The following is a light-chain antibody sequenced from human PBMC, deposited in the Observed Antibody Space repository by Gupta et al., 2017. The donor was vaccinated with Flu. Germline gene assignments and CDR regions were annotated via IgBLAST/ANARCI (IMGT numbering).Light chain of an antibody. J-gene: IGLJ2*01. CDR1: KLGDIY. V-gene: IGLV3-1*01. Sequence: SYELTQPPSVSVSPGQTASNTCSGDKLGDIYVSWYQQKPGQSPVLVIYQDSQRPSGIPERVSGSNSGNTATLTISGTQAMDEADYYCQAWDSGTCGFGGGTKLTVL. CDR3: QAWDSGTCG. CDR2: QDS.